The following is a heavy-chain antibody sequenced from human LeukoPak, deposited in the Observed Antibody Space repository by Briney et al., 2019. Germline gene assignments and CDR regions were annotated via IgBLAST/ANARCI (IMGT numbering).Heavy chain of an antibody. CDR1: GYTFTDFG. CDR3: VRDLGVDTSMIFFDY. CDR2: ISAYNGNT. J-gene: IGHJ4*02. D-gene: IGHD5-18*01. V-gene: IGHV1-18*01. Sequence: EASVKVSCKASGYTFTDFGVSWVRQAPGQGLEWMGWISAYNGNTNYVQKFQGRVTMTTDISTSTAYMELRSLRSDDTAVFYCVRDLGVDTSMIFFDYWGQGTRVIVSS.